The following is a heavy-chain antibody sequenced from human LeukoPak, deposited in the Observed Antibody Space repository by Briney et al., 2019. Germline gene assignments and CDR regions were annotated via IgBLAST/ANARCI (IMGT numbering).Heavy chain of an antibody. V-gene: IGHV1-2*02. CDR3: AFWSSELHNFDY. CDR1: GYTFTGYY. D-gene: IGHD3-3*01. Sequence: ASVKVSCKASGYTFTGYYMHWVRKAPGQGLEWMGWINPNSGGTNYAQKFQGRVTMTRDTSISTANMELSRLRSDDTAVHYCAFWSSELHNFDYWGQGTLVTVSS. J-gene: IGHJ4*02. CDR2: INPNSGGT.